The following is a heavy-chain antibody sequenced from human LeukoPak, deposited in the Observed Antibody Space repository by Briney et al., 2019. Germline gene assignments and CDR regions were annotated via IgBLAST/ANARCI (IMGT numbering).Heavy chain of an antibody. Sequence: ASVKVSCKASGYTFTSYGISWVRQAPGQGLEWMGWISAYNGNTNYAQKLQGRVTMTTDTSTSTAYMELRSLRSDDTAVYYCARGGEPDIVVVPATWFDPWGQGTLVTVSS. D-gene: IGHD2-2*01. V-gene: IGHV1-18*01. J-gene: IGHJ5*02. CDR3: ARGGEPDIVVVPATWFDP. CDR1: GYTFTSYG. CDR2: ISAYNGNT.